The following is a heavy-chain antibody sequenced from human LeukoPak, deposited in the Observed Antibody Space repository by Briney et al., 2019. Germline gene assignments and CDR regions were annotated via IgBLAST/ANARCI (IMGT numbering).Heavy chain of an antibody. Sequence: GGTLRLSCAASGFTFSSYGMSWVRQAPGKGLEWVAFIRYDERNKYYSDSVKGRFTISRDNSKNTLYLQMNSLRAEDTAVYYCARGPSGYHNTGGQGTLVTVSS. D-gene: IGHD5-12*01. V-gene: IGHV3-30*02. J-gene: IGHJ4*02. CDR3: ARGPSGYHNT. CDR1: GFTFSSYG. CDR2: IRYDERNK.